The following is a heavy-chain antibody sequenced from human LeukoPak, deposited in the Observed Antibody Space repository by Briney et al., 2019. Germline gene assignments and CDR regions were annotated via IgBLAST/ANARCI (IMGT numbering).Heavy chain of an antibody. D-gene: IGHD2-15*01. J-gene: IGHJ4*02. CDR3: ARDISMVVAATSFDY. CDR2: ISYDGSNK. CDR1: GFTFSSYG. Sequence: GGSLRLSCAASGFTFSSYGMHWVRQAPGKGLEWVAVISYDGSNKYYADSVKGRFTISRDNPKNTLYLQMNSLRAEDAAVYYCARDISMVVAATSFDYWGQGTLVTVSS. V-gene: IGHV3-30*03.